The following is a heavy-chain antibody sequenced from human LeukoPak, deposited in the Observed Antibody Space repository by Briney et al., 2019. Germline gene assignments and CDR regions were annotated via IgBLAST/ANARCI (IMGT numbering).Heavy chain of an antibody. CDR3: AREDLLRFLEWSRADNAFDI. CDR1: GYTFSGYY. D-gene: IGHD3-3*01. Sequence: ASVKVSCKASGYTFSGYYMHWVRQAPGQGLEWMGWINPNSGGTNYAQKFQGRVTMTRDTSISTAYMELSRLRSDDTAVYYCAREDLLRFLEWSRADNAFDIWGQGTMVTVSS. V-gene: IGHV1-2*02. J-gene: IGHJ3*02. CDR2: INPNSGGT.